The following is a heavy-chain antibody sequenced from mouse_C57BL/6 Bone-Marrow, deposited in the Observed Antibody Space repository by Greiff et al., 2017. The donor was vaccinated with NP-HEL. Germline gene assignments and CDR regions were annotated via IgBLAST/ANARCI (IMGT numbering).Heavy chain of an antibody. V-gene: IGHV2-2*01. CDR2: IWSGGGT. CDR3: ARDTVVAHYYAMDY. J-gene: IGHJ4*01. CDR1: GFSLTSYG. Sequence: VMLVESGPGLVQPSQSLSITCTVSGFSLTSYGVHWVRQSPGKGLEWLGVIWSGGGTDYNAAFISRLSISKDNSKSQVFFKMISLQADDTAIYYCARDTVVAHYYAMDYWGQGTSVTVSS. D-gene: IGHD1-1*01.